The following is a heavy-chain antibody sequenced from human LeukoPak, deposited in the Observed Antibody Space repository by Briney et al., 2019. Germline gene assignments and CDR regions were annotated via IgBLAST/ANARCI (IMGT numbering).Heavy chain of an antibody. J-gene: IGHJ4*02. Sequence: SETLSLTCTVSGGSVSSNNFFWSWIRQPPGKGLEWIAYMSYSGSSNYNPSLKGRVTISVDTSKNQFSLKLSSVTAADTAVYYCARGYSSSWNYLDYWGQGTLVTVSS. CDR1: GGSVSSNNFF. D-gene: IGHD6-13*01. CDR3: ARGYSSSWNYLDY. CDR2: MSYSGSS. V-gene: IGHV4-61*01.